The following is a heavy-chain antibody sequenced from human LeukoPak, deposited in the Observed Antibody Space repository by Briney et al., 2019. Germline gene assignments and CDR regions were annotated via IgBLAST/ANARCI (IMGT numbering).Heavy chain of an antibody. CDR1: GFTFSSYS. V-gene: IGHV3-48*02. J-gene: IGHJ4*02. CDR3: AKVNPPRGGRSGWYEANDY. CDR2: ISSSSSTI. D-gene: IGHD6-19*01. Sequence: GGSLRLSCAASGFTFSSYSMNWVRQAPGKGLEWVSYISSSSSTIYYADSVKGRFTISRDNAKNSLYLQMNSLRDEDTAVYYCAKVNPPRGGRSGWYEANDYWGQGTLVTVSS.